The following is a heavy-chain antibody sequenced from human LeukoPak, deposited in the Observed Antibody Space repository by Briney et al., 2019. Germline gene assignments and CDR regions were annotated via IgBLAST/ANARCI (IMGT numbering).Heavy chain of an antibody. Sequence: GGSLRLSCAASGFTFTNYWMSWVRQAPGKGLEWVASIKQDASDKYYVDSVKGRFTISRDNAENSLFLQMISLRAEDTALYYCVRDPVDYWGQGILVTVSS. CDR2: IKQDASDK. CDR3: VRDPVDY. V-gene: IGHV3-7*01. CDR1: GFTFTNYW. J-gene: IGHJ4*02.